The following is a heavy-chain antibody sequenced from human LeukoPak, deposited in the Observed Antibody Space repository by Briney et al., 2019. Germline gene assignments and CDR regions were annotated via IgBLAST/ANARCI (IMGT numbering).Heavy chain of an antibody. J-gene: IGHJ4*02. CDR1: GFTFSSYA. CDR2: ISGSRGTT. Sequence: GGSLRLSCAASGFTFSSYAMSWVRQAPGKGLEWVSAISGSRGTTYYADSVKGRFTISRDNAKNSLYLQMNSLRAEDTAVYYCARDGRYFDWLSLIRGPFFDYWGQGTLVTVSS. V-gene: IGHV3-23*01. D-gene: IGHD3-9*01. CDR3: ARDGRYFDWLSLIRGPFFDY.